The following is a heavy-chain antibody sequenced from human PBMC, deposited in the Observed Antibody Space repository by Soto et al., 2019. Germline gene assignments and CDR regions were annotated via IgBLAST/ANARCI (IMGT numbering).Heavy chain of an antibody. V-gene: IGHV2-5*02. J-gene: IGHJ4*02. D-gene: IGHD3-10*01. Sequence: QIALKESGPALVRPTQTLTLTCTCYGFSLDSSGVAVGWIRQSPGKALEWLAMLYWDNDKRYSPSLKSRLTVFKDTSRSRVVLVMANMDPAYTATYYCAHIGYPSGSYYGRPYDSWGQGTLVTVST. CDR2: LYWDNDK. CDR3: AHIGYPSGSYYGRPYDS. CDR1: GFSLDSSGVA.